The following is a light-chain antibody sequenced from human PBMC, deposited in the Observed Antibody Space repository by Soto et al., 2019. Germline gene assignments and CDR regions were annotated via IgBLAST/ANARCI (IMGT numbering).Light chain of an antibody. CDR3: QQRIYSLT. V-gene: IGKV3D-20*02. CDR1: QSVISDF. CDR2: DAS. Sequence: EIVLTQSPGTLSLSPGETASLSCLASQSVISDFLAWYQQKSGQPPRLLIYDASRRATGIPARFSGGGSGTAFTLTISRVEPEDSAVYFCQQRIYSLTFGGGTRVEIK. J-gene: IGKJ4*01.